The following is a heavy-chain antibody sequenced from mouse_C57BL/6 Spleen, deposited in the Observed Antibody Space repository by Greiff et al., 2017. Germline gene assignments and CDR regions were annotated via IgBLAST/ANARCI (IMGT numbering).Heavy chain of an antibody. Sequence: QVQLQQPGAELVLPGASVKLSCKASGYTFTSYWMHWVKQRPGQGLEWIGELDPSDSYTNYNQKFKGKSALTVDKSSSTAYMQRSSLTSEDSAVYYCARGSGYCDYWGQGTTLTVSS. J-gene: IGHJ2*01. CDR2: LDPSDSYT. D-gene: IGHD3-2*02. V-gene: IGHV1-69*01. CDR3: ARGSGYCDY. CDR1: GYTFTSYW.